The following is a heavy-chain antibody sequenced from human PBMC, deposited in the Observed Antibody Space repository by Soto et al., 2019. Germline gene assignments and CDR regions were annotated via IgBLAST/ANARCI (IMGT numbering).Heavy chain of an antibody. CDR3: ARGELWWDY. Sequence: QVQLQESGPGLVKPSQTLSLTCTVSGGSMSNGGYYWSRIRQHPGKVLEWIGYIYYRGSSYYNPTLKSRVTISVDTSKNQFSHKLNCVTAADMAAYYCARGELWWDYWGPGILVTVSS. J-gene: IGHJ4*02. V-gene: IGHV4-31*03. D-gene: IGHD5-18*01. CDR1: GGSMSNGGYY. CDR2: IYYRGSS.